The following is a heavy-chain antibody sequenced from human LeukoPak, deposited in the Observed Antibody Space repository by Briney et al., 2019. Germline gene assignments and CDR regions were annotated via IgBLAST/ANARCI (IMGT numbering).Heavy chain of an antibody. D-gene: IGHD3-22*01. CDR1: GSTFTSYG. CDR3: ARDLFLAYDSSGYCSCGY. J-gene: IGHJ4*02. CDR2: ISAYNGNT. Sequence: ASVKACCKASGSTFTSYGISWVRQAPGQGLGWMGWISAYNGNTNYAQKPQGRVTMTTDTSTSTAYMELRSLRSDDTAVYYCARDLFLAYDSSGYCSCGYWGQGTLVTVSS. V-gene: IGHV1-18*01.